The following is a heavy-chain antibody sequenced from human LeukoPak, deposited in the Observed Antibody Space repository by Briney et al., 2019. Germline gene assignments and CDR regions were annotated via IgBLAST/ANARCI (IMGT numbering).Heavy chain of an antibody. CDR3: ARDGGSSWYLDY. CDR1: GYTLTELS. D-gene: IGHD6-13*01. V-gene: IGHV1-69*13. Sequence: GASVKVSCKVSGYTLTELSMHWVRQAPGQGLEWMGGIIPIFGTANYAQKFQGRVTITADESTSTAYMELSSLRSEDTAVYYCARDGGSSWYLDYWGQGTLVTVSS. CDR2: IIPIFGTA. J-gene: IGHJ4*02.